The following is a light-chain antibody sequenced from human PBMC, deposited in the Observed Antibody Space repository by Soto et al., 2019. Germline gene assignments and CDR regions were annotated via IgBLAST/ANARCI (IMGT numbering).Light chain of an antibody. Sequence: DIQMTQSPSTLSASVGDRVTITCRASQSISSLLAWYQQKPGKAPKLLIYKASSLESGVPSRFSGSGSGTEFTLTISSLQPDDSATYYCQQYYTDSYTFGQGTNLEIK. CDR3: QQYYTDSYT. J-gene: IGKJ2*01. V-gene: IGKV1-5*03. CDR1: QSISSL. CDR2: KAS.